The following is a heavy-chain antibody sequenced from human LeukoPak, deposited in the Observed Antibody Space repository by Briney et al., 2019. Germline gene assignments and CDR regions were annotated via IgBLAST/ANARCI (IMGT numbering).Heavy chain of an antibody. V-gene: IGHV4-4*02. Sequence: SGTLSLTCAVSGGSISSSNWWSWVRQSPGKGLELLGFIFDSEKTHYNPSLKSRLAMSVGSSEAQFSMQLTSVTVADTAIYYCARFTFGGVFVYWGQGAPVTVSS. J-gene: IGHJ4*02. CDR3: ARFTFGGVFVY. CDR2: IFDSEKT. CDR1: GGSISSSNW. D-gene: IGHD3-16*01.